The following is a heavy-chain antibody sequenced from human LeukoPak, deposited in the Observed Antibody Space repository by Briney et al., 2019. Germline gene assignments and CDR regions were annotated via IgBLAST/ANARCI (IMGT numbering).Heavy chain of an antibody. J-gene: IGHJ2*01. CDR3: ARGQGQLWFGELVWYFDL. Sequence: SETLSLTCAVYGGSFSGYYWSWIRQPPGKGLEWIREINHSGSTNYNPSLKSRVTISVDTSKNQFSLKLSSVTAADTAVYYCARGQGQLWFGELVWYFDLWGRGTLVTVSS. CDR1: GGSFSGYY. D-gene: IGHD3-10*01. V-gene: IGHV4-34*01. CDR2: INHSGST.